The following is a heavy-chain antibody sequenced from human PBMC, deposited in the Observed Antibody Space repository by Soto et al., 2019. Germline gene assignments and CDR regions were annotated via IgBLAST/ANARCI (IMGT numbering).Heavy chain of an antibody. Sequence: QVQLVQSGAEVKKPGSSVKVSCKASGGTFSSYAISWVRQAPGQGLEWMGGIIPIFGTANYAQKFQGRVTITADESTSTADMELSRLRSEYTAVYYWARINSSGWYEAIDYWGQGTLVTVSS. CDR1: GGTFSSYA. J-gene: IGHJ4*02. CDR3: ARINSSGWYEAIDY. D-gene: IGHD6-19*01. CDR2: IIPIFGTA. V-gene: IGHV1-69*12.